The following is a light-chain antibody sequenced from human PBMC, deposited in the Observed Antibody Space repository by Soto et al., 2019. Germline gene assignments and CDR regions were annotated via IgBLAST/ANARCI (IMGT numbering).Light chain of an antibody. CDR1: QTISSW. CDR2: KAS. CDR3: QHYNSYSEA. J-gene: IGKJ1*01. Sequence: DIQMTQSPSSLSASVRDRVTITCRASQTISSWLAWYQQKPGKAPKLLIYKASTLKSGVPSRFSDSGSGTEFTLTISSLQPDDFATYYCQHYNSYSEAFGQGTKVDIK. V-gene: IGKV1-5*03.